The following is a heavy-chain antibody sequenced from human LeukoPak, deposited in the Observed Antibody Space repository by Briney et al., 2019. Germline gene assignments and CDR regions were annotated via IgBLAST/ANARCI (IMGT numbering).Heavy chain of an antibody. J-gene: IGHJ4*02. Sequence: PSETLSLTCAVYGGSFSGYYWSWIRQPPGEGLEWIGSIYYSGSTYYNSSLQSRVTISVHMSNNQFALKLSSVTAADTAVYYCARGVQGWLQPIWGQGTLVTVSS. V-gene: IGHV4-34*01. CDR2: IYYSGST. D-gene: IGHD5-24*01. CDR3: ARGVQGWLQPI. CDR1: GGSFSGYY.